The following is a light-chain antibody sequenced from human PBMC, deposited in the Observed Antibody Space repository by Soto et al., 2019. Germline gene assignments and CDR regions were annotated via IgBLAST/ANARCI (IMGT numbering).Light chain of an antibody. CDR2: GAS. Sequence: EVVMRQSPATLSVSPGEGATLSCRASQSVSSSYLAWYQHKPGQAPRLLIHGASSRVTGIPDRFSGSGSGTDFTLTITRLEPEDFAVYYCQQYQSLTFGGGTKVDIK. CDR1: QSVSSSY. J-gene: IGKJ4*01. V-gene: IGKV3-20*01. CDR3: QQYQSLT.